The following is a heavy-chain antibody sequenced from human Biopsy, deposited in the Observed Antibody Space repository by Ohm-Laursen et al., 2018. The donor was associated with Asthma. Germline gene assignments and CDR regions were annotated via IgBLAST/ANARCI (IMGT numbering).Heavy chain of an antibody. J-gene: IGHJ6*02. V-gene: IGHV1-69*06. Sequence: ASVKVSCKASGGTFGNYAISWVRQAPGLGLEWMGGISPVFGSTNIAQKFQGRVTISADIFTKTAYLEVSSLRSDDTAVYYCASPSSSREILYYCYNMDIWGQGTTVTV. CDR1: GGTFGNYA. CDR3: ASPSSSREILYYCYNMDI. D-gene: IGHD6-13*01. CDR2: ISPVFGST.